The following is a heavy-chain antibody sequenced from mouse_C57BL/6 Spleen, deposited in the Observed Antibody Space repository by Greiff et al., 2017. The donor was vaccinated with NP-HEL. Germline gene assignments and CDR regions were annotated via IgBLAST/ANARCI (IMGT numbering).Heavy chain of an antibody. V-gene: IGHV1-55*01. D-gene: IGHD1-1*01. Sequence: VQLQQPGAELVKPGASVKMSCKASGYTFTSYWITWVKQRPGQGLEWIGDIYPGSGSTNYNEKFKSKATLTVDTSSSTAYMQLSSLTSEDSAVYDCARWPYYYGSSGYFDVWGTGTTVTVSS. CDR1: GYTFTSYW. J-gene: IGHJ1*03. CDR2: IYPGSGST. CDR3: ARWPYYYGSSGYFDV.